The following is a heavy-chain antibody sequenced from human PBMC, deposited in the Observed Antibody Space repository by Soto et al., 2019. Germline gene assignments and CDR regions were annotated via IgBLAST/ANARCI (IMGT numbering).Heavy chain of an antibody. CDR1: GVTVSSNY. Sequence: GGSLRLSCAASGVTVSSNYMSWVRQAPGKGLEWVSVIYSGGSTYYADSVKGRFTISRDNSKNTLYLQMNSLRAEDTAVYYCARLLNYYGSGSLVDYMDVWGKGTTVTVSS. D-gene: IGHD3-10*01. CDR2: IYSGGST. V-gene: IGHV3-66*01. J-gene: IGHJ6*03. CDR3: ARLLNYYGSGSLVDYMDV.